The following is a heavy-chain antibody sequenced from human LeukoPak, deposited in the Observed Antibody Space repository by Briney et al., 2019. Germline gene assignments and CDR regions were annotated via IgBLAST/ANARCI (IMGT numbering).Heavy chain of an antibody. V-gene: IGHV3-23*01. CDR3: AKDSSTTNYYYGLDV. J-gene: IGHJ6*02. Sequence: PGGSLRLSCAASGFTFSSHGMHWVRQAPGKGLEWVSSISGSGGRTYYADSVEGRFTISRDNSGNTLYLQMSSLRAEDTAVYYCAKDSSTTNYYYGLDVWGQGTTVTVSS. CDR1: GFTFSSHG. D-gene: IGHD2-2*01. CDR2: ISGSGGRT.